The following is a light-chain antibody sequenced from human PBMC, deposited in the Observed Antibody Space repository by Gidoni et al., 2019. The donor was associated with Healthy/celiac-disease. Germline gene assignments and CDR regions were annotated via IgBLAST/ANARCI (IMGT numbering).Light chain of an antibody. Sequence: SYELTQPPSVSVSPGQTASITCSGDKLGHKYACWYQQKPGQSPVLVIYQDSKGPSGIPERFPGANTGNTATLTISGTQAMDEADYYCQAWDSSSVVFGGGTKLTVL. CDR2: QDS. CDR3: QAWDSSSVV. CDR1: KLGHKY. V-gene: IGLV3-1*01. J-gene: IGLJ2*01.